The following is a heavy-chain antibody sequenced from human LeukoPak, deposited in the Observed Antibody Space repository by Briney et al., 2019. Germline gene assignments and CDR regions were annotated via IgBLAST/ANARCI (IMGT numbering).Heavy chain of an antibody. D-gene: IGHD2-21*02. CDR3: ARAEGSDPLFDY. J-gene: IGHJ4*02. Sequence: ASVKVFCKASGYTFTSYAMHWVRQAPGQRLEWMGWINAGNGNTKYSQKFQGRVTITRNTSASTAYMELSSLRSEDTAVYYCARAEGSDPLFDYWGQGTLVTVSS. V-gene: IGHV1-3*01. CDR2: INAGNGNT. CDR1: GYTFTSYA.